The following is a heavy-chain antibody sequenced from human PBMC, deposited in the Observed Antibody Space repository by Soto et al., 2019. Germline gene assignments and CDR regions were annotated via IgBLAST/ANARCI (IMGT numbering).Heavy chain of an antibody. V-gene: IGHV1-18*01. J-gene: IGHJ4*02. D-gene: IGHD3-22*01. Sequence: QAQFVQSGAEVKKPGASEKVSCKTSGYTFTTYGITWLRQAPGQGLEWMGWISPYSGNTNYAQKGQGKVNMTTDTSTSTAYMDLRSLRSYDTAVYYCATSDDSGYDQPAVYWGQGNMVIVSS. CDR1: GYTFTTYG. CDR3: ATSDDSGYDQPAVY. CDR2: ISPYSGNT.